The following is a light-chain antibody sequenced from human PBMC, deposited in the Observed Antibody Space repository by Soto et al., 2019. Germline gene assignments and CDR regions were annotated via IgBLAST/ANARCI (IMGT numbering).Light chain of an antibody. V-gene: IGKV1-27*01. CDR3: QKYNSAPRT. CDR1: QGISKS. Sequence: DIQMTQSPSSLSASVGDRVAITCRASQGISKSLAWYQQKPGKVPKLLIYAASTLQSGVPSRFSGSGSGTDFTLTISSLQPEDVATYYCQKYNSAPRTFGQGTXL. J-gene: IGKJ1*01. CDR2: AAS.